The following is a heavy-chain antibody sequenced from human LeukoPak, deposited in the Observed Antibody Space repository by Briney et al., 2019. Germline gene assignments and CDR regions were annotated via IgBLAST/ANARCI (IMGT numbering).Heavy chain of an antibody. Sequence: SVKVSCKASGGTFSSYAISWVRQAPGQGLEWMGGIIPIFGTANYAQKFQGRVTITADESTSTAYMELSSLRSEDTAVYYCARERWHCRVNCYSVYSYALDVWGQGTTVTVSS. CDR1: GGTFSSYA. V-gene: IGHV1-69*13. CDR2: IIPIFGTA. CDR3: ARERWHCRVNCYSVYSYALDV. D-gene: IGHD2-15*01. J-gene: IGHJ6*02.